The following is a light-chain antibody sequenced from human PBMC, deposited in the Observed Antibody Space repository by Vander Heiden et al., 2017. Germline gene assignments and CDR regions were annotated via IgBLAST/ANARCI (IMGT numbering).Light chain of an antibody. CDR3: QRYYNLHPYT. J-gene: IGKJ2*01. Sequence: DIQLTQSPSSLSASVGDRVTITCQASQDINSYLNWYQQKPGKAPKLLIFDASDLETGVPSRFSGSGCGTHFTLTISSLQPEDIAAYYCQRYYNLHPYTFGQGTKVEIK. CDR1: QDINSY. V-gene: IGKV1-33*01. CDR2: DAS.